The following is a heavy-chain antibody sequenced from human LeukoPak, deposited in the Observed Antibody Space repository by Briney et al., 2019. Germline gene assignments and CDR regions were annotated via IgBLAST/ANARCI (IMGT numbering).Heavy chain of an antibody. V-gene: IGHV1-46*01. J-gene: IGHJ3*02. CDR1: GYTLTELS. Sequence: ASVKVSCKVSGYTLTELSMHWVRQAPGQGLEWMGIINPSGGSTSYAQKFQGRVTMTRDTSTSTVYMELSSLRSEDTAVYYCARGGLGDAFDIWGQGTMVTVSS. CDR2: INPSGGST. D-gene: IGHD2-15*01. CDR3: ARGGLGDAFDI.